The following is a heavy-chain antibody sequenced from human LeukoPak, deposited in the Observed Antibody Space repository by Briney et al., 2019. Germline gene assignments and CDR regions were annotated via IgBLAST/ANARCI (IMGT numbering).Heavy chain of an antibody. D-gene: IGHD4-17*01. CDR3: ARDLVTVTKGFDS. Sequence: PSETLSLTCTVSGDSFSSYYWSWIRQPPGKGLEWIGYISSIGSTKYNPSLKNRVPISIDPSKNQFSLKLSSVTAADTGVYYCARDLVTVTKGFDSWGKGTMVSVSS. J-gene: IGHJ3*02. CDR2: ISSIGST. V-gene: IGHV4-59*01. CDR1: GDSFSSYY.